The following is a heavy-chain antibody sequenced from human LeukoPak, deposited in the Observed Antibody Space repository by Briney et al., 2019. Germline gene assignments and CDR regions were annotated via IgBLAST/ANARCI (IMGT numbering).Heavy chain of an antibody. Sequence: KASETLSLTCTVSGYSISSGYYWGWIRQPPGRGLEWIGSIYHSGSTCYNPSLKSRVTISVDTSKNQFSLKLSSVTAADTAVYYCARVYGSGYDFRGAFDIWGQGTMVTVSS. CDR1: GYSISSGYY. J-gene: IGHJ3*02. V-gene: IGHV4-38-2*02. CDR3: ARVYGSGYDFRGAFDI. D-gene: IGHD5-12*01. CDR2: IYHSGST.